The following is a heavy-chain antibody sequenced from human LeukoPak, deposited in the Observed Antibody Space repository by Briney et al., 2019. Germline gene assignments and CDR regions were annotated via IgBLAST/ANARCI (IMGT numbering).Heavy chain of an antibody. CDR3: ATSDCYDYVWGSYRNLDY. V-gene: IGHV1-69*13. J-gene: IGHJ4*02. Sequence: SVKVSCKASGGTFSSYAISWVRQAPGQGLEWMGGIIPIFGTANYAQKFQGRVAITADESTSTAYMELSSLRSEDTAVYYCATSDCYDYVWGSYRNLDYWGQGTLVTVSS. D-gene: IGHD3-16*02. CDR1: GGTFSSYA. CDR2: IIPIFGTA.